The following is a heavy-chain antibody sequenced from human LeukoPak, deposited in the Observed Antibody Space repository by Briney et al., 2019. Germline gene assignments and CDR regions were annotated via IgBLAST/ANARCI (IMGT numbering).Heavy chain of an antibody. D-gene: IGHD2-2*01. CDR1: GYSFTSYW. J-gene: IGHJ2*01. V-gene: IGHV5-10-1*01. Sequence: GESLRISCKGSGYSFTSYWIGWVRQMPGKGLEWMGRIDPSDSYTNYSPSFQGHVTISADKSISTAYLQWSSLKASDTAMYYCARQHPPDCSSTSCYQGDWYFDLWGRGTLVTVSS. CDR2: IDPSDSYT. CDR3: ARQHPPDCSSTSCYQGDWYFDL.